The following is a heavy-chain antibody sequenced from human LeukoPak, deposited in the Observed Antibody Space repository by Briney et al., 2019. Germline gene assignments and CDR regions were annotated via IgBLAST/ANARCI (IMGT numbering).Heavy chain of an antibody. V-gene: IGHV4-59*11. CDR1: GGSISSHY. CDR2: IYSSGST. Sequence: SETLSLTCTVSGGSISSHYWSWIRQPPGMGLEWIGYIYSSGSTNYNPALKSRVTISVDTSKNQFSLRVTSVTAADTAVYYCARGGYNGYDPLDNWGQGTLVTVSS. D-gene: IGHD5-12*01. J-gene: IGHJ4*02. CDR3: ARGGYNGYDPLDN.